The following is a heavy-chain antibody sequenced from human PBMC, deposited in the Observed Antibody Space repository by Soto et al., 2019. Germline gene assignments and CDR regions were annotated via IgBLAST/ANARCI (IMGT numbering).Heavy chain of an antibody. V-gene: IGHV1-69*13. Sequence: SVKVSCKASAGTFSSYAISWVRQAPGQGLEWMGGIIPIFGTANYAQKFQGRVTITADESTSTAYMELSSLRSEDTAVYYCARVGYYDSSGPPVGMDVWGQGTTVTVSS. CDR3: ARVGYYDSSGPPVGMDV. CDR2: IIPIFGTA. CDR1: AGTFSSYA. J-gene: IGHJ6*02. D-gene: IGHD3-22*01.